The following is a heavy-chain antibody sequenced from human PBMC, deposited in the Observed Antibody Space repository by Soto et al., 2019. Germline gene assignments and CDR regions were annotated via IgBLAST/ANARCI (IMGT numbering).Heavy chain of an antibody. CDR3: ARDSYSSSWYSNYYYYYGMDV. D-gene: IGHD6-13*01. CDR2: IKQDGSEK. Sequence: EVQLVESGGGLVQPGGSLRLSCAASGFTFSSYWMSWVRQAPGKGLEWVANIKQDGSEKYYVDTVKGRFTISRDNAKNSLYLQMNSLRAEDTAVYYCARDSYSSSWYSNYYYYYGMDVWGQGTTVTVSS. CDR1: GFTFSSYW. V-gene: IGHV3-7*01. J-gene: IGHJ6*02.